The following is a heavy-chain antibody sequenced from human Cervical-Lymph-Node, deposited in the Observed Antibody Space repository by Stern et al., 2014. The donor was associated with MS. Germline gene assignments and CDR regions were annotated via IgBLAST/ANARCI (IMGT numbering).Heavy chain of an antibody. J-gene: IGHJ6*02. CDR2: IIPIFGTT. D-gene: IGHD5-12*01. CDR3: ARPWGIVATTGTHYYYYGMDV. V-gene: IGHV1-69*06. CDR1: GDTFRNYA. Sequence: QLVQSGAEVKKPGSSVKVSCKTSGDTFRNYAISWVRQAPGQGLEWMGGIIPIFGTTNYAQEFQGRVTLTADTSTTTAYMELSSLRYGDTAVYFCARPWGIVATTGTHYYYYGMDVWGQGTTVTVAS.